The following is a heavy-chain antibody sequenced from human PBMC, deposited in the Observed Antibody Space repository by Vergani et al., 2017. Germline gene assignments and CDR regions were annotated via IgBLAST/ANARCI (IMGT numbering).Heavy chain of an antibody. Sequence: QVQLQESGPGLVKPSETLSLTCTVSGGSISRYYWGWIRQPPGKGLEWISSVSHSGDTYFNPSLKGRVSISMDTSKNYFFLTLSSVTAADTAMYYCARRSSSYYFDIWGQGVLITVSS. CDR3: ARRSSSYYFDI. D-gene: IGHD3-22*01. CDR1: GGSISRYY. V-gene: IGHV4-59*04. CDR2: VSHSGDT. J-gene: IGHJ5*02.